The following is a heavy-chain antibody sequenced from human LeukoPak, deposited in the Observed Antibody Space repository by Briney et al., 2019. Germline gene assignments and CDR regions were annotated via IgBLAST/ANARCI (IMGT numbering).Heavy chain of an antibody. CDR1: GFTFSSYA. Sequence: PGGSLRLSCAASGFTFSSYAMHWVRQAPGKGLEYVSAISSNGGSTYYANSVKGRFTISRDNSKNTLYLQMNSLRAEDTAVYYCARGKGLSWYYFDYWGQGTLVTVSS. J-gene: IGHJ4*02. V-gene: IGHV3-64*01. CDR2: ISSNGGST. CDR3: ARGKGLSWYYFDY. D-gene: IGHD6-13*01.